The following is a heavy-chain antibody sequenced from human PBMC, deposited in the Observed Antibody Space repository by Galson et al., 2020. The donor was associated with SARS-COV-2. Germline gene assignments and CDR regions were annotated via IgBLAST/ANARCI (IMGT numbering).Heavy chain of an antibody. Sequence: SETLSLTCTVSGGSISSSSYYWGWIRQPPGKGLEWIGSIYYSGSTYYNPSLKSRVTISVDTSKNQFPLKLSTVTAADTAVYYCARHEQWLFDAFDIWGQGTMVTVSS. J-gene: IGHJ3*02. CDR3: ARHEQWLFDAFDI. CDR2: IYYSGST. D-gene: IGHD6-19*01. CDR1: GGSISSSSYY. V-gene: IGHV4-39*01.